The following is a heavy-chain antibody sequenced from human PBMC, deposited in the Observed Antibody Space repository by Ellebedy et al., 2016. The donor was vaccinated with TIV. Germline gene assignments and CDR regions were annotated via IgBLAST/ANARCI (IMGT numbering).Heavy chain of an antibody. CDR2: IYTNGRT. V-gene: IGHV4-4*07. CDR3: AREVGRRNGYSY. J-gene: IGHJ4*02. Sequence: MPSETLSLTCTVSGGSISSYYWSWIRQPAGKGLEWIGRIYTNGRTNYNPSLKSRVTMSVDTSKNQFSLNLNSVTAADTAIYYCAREVGRRNGYSYWGQGTLVTVSS. CDR1: GGSISSYY. D-gene: IGHD3-22*01.